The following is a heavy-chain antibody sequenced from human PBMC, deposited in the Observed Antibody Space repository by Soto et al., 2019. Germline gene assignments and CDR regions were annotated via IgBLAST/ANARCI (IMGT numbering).Heavy chain of an antibody. Sequence: ASVKVSCKASGYTLTNYGVTWVRQAPGQGLEWMGWMNANSGNTGYAQKFQGRVTMTRNTSISTAYMELSSLRSEDTAVYYCARGLDFWSGYPYYYYMDVWGKGTTVTVSS. D-gene: IGHD3-3*01. CDR2: MNANSGNT. J-gene: IGHJ6*03. CDR1: GYTLTNYG. V-gene: IGHV1-8*02. CDR3: ARGLDFWSGYPYYYYMDV.